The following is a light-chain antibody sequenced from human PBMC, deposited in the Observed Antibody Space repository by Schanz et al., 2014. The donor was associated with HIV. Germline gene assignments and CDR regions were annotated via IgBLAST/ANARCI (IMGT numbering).Light chain of an antibody. CDR3: AAWDDSLSAWV. J-gene: IGLJ3*02. V-gene: IGLV2-11*01. CDR1: SSDISAFNF. CDR2: DVG. Sequence: QSALTQPRSVSGSPGQSITISCTGTSSDISAFNFVSWYQHHPGKAPKVIIYDVGKRPSGVPDRFSGSKSGNAASLTISGLQSDDEADYYCAAWDDSLSAWVFGGGTKLTVL.